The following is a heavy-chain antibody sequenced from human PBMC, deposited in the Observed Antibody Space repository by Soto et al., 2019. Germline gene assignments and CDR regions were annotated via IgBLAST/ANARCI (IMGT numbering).Heavy chain of an antibody. CDR2: ISSSGSTT. J-gene: IGHJ4*02. Sequence: EVQLVESGGGLVQPGGSLRVSCAASAFTFSGYTMNWVRQAPGKGLEWLSYISSSGSTTYYADSVKGRFTISRDNARNALFLQMSSLRDEDTAVYYCARGIGKPYFDSWGQGALVTVFS. V-gene: IGHV3-48*02. CDR1: AFTFSGYT. D-gene: IGHD1-1*01. CDR3: ARGIGKPYFDS.